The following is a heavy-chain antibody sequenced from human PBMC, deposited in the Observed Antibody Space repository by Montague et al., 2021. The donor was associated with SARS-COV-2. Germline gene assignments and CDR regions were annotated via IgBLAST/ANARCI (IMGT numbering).Heavy chain of an antibody. CDR3: ARDPLDYGLWSSGSYYNAYYEYYGMDV. J-gene: IGHJ6*02. CDR1: GFTFSSYS. CDR2: ISSSRSYI. Sequence: SLRLSCAASGFTFSSYSMNWVRQAPGKGLEWVSLISSSRSYIYYADSVKGRFTISRDNAKNSLYLQINSLRAEDTAVYYCARDPLDYGLWSSGSYYNAYYEYYGMDVWGQGTTVTVSS. D-gene: IGHD3-10*01. V-gene: IGHV3-21*01.